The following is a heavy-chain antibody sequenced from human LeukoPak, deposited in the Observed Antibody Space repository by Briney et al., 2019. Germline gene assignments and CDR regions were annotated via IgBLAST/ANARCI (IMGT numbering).Heavy chain of an antibody. D-gene: IGHD2-15*01. CDR3: ARDNNIVVVVAAYYMDV. Sequence: GGSLRLSCAASGFTFSSYWMSWVRQAPGKGLEWVANIKQDGSEKYYVDSVKGRFTISRANAKNSLYLQMNSLRAEDTAVYYCARDNNIVVVVAAYYMDVWGKGTTVTVSS. J-gene: IGHJ6*03. V-gene: IGHV3-7*01. CDR1: GFTFSSYW. CDR2: IKQDGSEK.